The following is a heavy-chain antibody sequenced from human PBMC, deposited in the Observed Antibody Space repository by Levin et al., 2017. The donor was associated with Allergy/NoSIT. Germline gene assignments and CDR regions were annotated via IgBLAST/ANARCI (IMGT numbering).Heavy chain of an antibody. Sequence: GESLKISCAASGFTFSSYAMSWVRQAPGKGLEWVSAISDSGGSTYYGDSVKGRFTISRDNSKNTLYLQMNSLRAEDTAVYYCAKIWGSGGLSYWGQGTLVTVSS. D-gene: IGHD3-10*01. CDR3: AKIWGSGGLSY. CDR2: ISDSGGST. J-gene: IGHJ4*02. CDR1: GFTFSSYA. V-gene: IGHV3-23*01.